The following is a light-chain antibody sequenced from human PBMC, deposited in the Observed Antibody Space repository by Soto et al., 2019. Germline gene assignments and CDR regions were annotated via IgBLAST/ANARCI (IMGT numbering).Light chain of an antibody. CDR1: SSNIGSNY. J-gene: IGLJ1*01. Sequence: QSALTQPPSASGTPGQRVTISCSGSSSNIGSNYVYWYQQLPGTAPKLLIYRNNQRPSGVPDRFSGSKSGTSASLAISGLRSEDEADYYCAAWDDSLSALYVFGTGTKVTFL. CDR2: RNN. CDR3: AAWDDSLSALYV. V-gene: IGLV1-47*01.